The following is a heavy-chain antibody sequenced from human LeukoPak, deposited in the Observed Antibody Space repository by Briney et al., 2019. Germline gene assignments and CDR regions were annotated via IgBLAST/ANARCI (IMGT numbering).Heavy chain of an antibody. CDR2: IWYDGSNK. CDR1: GFTFSSYG. D-gene: IGHD1-26*01. J-gene: IGHJ4*02. CDR3: ARGGRWYSGSPFDY. Sequence: GWSLRLSCAASGFTFSSYGMHWVRQAPGKGLEWVAVIWYDGSNKYYADSVKGRFTISRDNSKNTLYLQVNSLRAEDTAVYYCARGGRWYSGSPFDYWGQGTLVTVSS. V-gene: IGHV3-33*01.